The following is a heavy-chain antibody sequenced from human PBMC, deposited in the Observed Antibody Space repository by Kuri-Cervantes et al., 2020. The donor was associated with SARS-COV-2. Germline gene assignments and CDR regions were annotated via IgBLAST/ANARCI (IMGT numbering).Heavy chain of an antibody. CDR3: ARAGIWDNWNYRGVFDY. D-gene: IGHD1-7*01. CDR1: GYTFTSYG. Sequence: ASVKVSCKASGYTFTSYGISWVRQAPGQGLEWMGWISAYNGNTNYAQKLQGRVTMTRDTSISTAYMELSRLRSDDTAVYYCARAGIWDNWNYRGVFDYWGQGTLVTVSS. J-gene: IGHJ4*02. CDR2: ISAYNGNT. V-gene: IGHV1-18*01.